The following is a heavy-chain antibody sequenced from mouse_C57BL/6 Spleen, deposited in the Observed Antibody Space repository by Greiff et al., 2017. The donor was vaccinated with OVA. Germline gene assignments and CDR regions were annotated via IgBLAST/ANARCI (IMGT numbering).Heavy chain of an antibody. J-gene: IGHJ1*03. CDR1: GYTFTSYW. D-gene: IGHD2-5*01. CDR2: IDPSDSYT. V-gene: IGHV1-50*01. CDR3: ARAENSNPHWYFEV. Sequence: QVQLQQPGAELVKPGASVKLSCKASGYTFTSYWMQWVKQRPGQGLEWIGEIDPSDSYTNYNQKFKGKATLTVDTSSSTAYMQLSSLTSEYSAVYYCARAENSNPHWYFEVWGTGTTVTVSS.